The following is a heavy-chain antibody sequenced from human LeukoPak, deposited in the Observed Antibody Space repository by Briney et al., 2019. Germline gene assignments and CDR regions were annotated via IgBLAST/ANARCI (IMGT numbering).Heavy chain of an antibody. CDR1: GFTFSSNV. Sequence: GGSLRLSCAASGFTFSSNVMIWVRQAPGKGLEWVSSIPASGGSTYYADSVKGRFTISRDNSKNTLYLQMNSLRAEDTAVYYCAREDYYGSGRSGFDIWGQGTMVTVSS. D-gene: IGHD3-10*01. J-gene: IGHJ3*02. CDR3: AREDYYGSGRSGFDI. CDR2: IPASGGST. V-gene: IGHV3-23*01.